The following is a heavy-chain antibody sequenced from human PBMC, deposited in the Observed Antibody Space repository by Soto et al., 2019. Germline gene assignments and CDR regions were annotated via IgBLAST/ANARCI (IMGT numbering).Heavy chain of an antibody. V-gene: IGHV1-69*01. J-gene: IGHJ4*02. CDR2: IIPIFGTA. D-gene: IGHD1-26*01. CDR3: ARDLPPGRVGATHYFAY. CDR1: GGTFSSYA. Sequence: QVQLVQSGAEVKKPGSSVKVSCKASGGTFSSYAISWVRQAPGQGLEWMGGIIPIFGTANYAQKFQGRVTITADESTSTAYMELSSLRSEDTAVYYCARDLPPGRVGATHYFAYWGQGTLVTVSS.